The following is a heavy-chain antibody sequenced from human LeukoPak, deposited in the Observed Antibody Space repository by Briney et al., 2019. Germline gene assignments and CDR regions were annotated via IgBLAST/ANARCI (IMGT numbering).Heavy chain of an antibody. CDR2: MNPNSGNT. CDR1: GYTFTSYD. Sequence: GASVKVSCKASGYTFTSYDINWVRQATGQGLEWMGWMNPNSGNTGYAQKFQGRVTMTRNTSISTAYMELSSLRSEDTAVYYCARGVPYQLLKICTYYYYYYMDVWGKGTTVTVSS. J-gene: IGHJ6*03. CDR3: ARGVPYQLLKICTYYYYYYMDV. V-gene: IGHV1-8*01. D-gene: IGHD2-2*01.